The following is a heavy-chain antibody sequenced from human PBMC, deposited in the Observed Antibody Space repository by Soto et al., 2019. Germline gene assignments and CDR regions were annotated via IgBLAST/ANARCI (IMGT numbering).Heavy chain of an antibody. Sequence: LSLTCRVSGDSISDTIYYWGWIRQAPGKGLEWIGSIHYSGSTQFHPSLKTRVTISVDTSKNEFSLRLRSVTAADTAVYYCARHLKAVAAAMDYWGQGIPVTVSS. CDR3: ARHLKAVAAAMDY. CDR1: GDSISDTIYY. J-gene: IGHJ4*02. CDR2: IHYSGST. V-gene: IGHV4-39*01. D-gene: IGHD6-19*01.